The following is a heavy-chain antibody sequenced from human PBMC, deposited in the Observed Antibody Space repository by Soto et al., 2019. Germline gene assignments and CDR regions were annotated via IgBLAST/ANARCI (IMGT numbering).Heavy chain of an antibody. Sequence: GAPVKASSQASGNTLTSYGMHWVGPAPGQRLEWMGWINAGNGNTKYSQKFQGRVTITRDTSASTAYMELSSLRSEDTAVYYCARDREYQLLFRYYFDYWGQATLVTVSS. D-gene: IGHD2-2*01. CDR1: GNTLTSYG. CDR3: ARDREYQLLFRYYFDY. J-gene: IGHJ4*02. CDR2: INAGNGNT. V-gene: IGHV1-3*01.